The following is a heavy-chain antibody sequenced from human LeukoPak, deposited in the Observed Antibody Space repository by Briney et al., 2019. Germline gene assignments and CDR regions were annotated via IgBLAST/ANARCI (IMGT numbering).Heavy chain of an antibody. V-gene: IGHV3-21*01. CDR2: ISSSSSYI. CDR3: ARDRVATTLLFDY. Sequence: GGSLRLSCAASGFTFSSYAMSWVRQAPGKGLEWVSAISSSSSYIYYADSVKGRFTISRDNAKNSLYLQMNSLRAEYTAVYYCARDRVATTLLFDYWGQGTLVTVSS. CDR1: GFTFSSYA. D-gene: IGHD5-24*01. J-gene: IGHJ4*02.